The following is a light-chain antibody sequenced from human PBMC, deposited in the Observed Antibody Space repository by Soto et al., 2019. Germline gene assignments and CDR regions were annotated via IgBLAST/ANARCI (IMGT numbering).Light chain of an antibody. J-gene: IGKJ1*01. CDR2: KAY. CDR3: QQYNSYSWT. CDR1: QSISSW. V-gene: IGKV1-5*03. Sequence: DIQMTQSPSTLSASVGDRVTITCRASQSISSWLAWYQQKPGKAPKFLIYKAYSLESGVPSRFSGSGSGTEFTLTISSLQPDDFATYYCQQYNSYSWTFGQGTKVEIK.